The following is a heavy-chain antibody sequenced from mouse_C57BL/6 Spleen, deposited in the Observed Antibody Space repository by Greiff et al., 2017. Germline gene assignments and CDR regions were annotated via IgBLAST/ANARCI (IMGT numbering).Heavy chain of an antibody. D-gene: IGHD2-3*01. CDR3: ARCDGYYWYFDV. CDR2: IDPNSGGT. Sequence: QVQLQQPGAELVQPGASVKLSCKASGYTFTRYWMHWVKQRPGRGLAWIGRIDPNSGGTTYNEKFKSKATLTVAKPSSTAYMQLSSLTSEDSAVYYCARCDGYYWYFDVWGTGTTVTVSS. V-gene: IGHV1-72*01. CDR1: GYTFTRYW. J-gene: IGHJ1*03.